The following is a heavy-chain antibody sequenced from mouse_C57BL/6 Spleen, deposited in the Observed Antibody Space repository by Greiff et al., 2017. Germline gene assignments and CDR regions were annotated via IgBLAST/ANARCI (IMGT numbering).Heavy chain of an antibody. V-gene: IGHV1-72*01. J-gene: IGHJ3*01. Sequence: QVQLQQPGAELVKPGASVNLSCKASGYTFTSYWMHWVKQRPGRGLEWIGRIDPNSGGTKYNDKFKSKATLTVDNPARAAYMQLSGLTSEDSAVYYCARDYGSSWFAYWGQGTLVTVSA. CDR1: GYTFTSYW. CDR2: IDPNSGGT. D-gene: IGHD1-1*01. CDR3: ARDYGSSWFAY.